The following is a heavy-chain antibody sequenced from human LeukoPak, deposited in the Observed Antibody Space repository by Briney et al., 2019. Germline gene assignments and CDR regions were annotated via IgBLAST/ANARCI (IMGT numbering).Heavy chain of an antibody. V-gene: IGHV1-2*02. Sequence: ASVKVSCKASGYTFTGYYMHWVRQAPGQGLEWMGWINPNSGGTNYAQKFQGRVTMTRDTSISTAYMELSRLRSDDTAVYYCARDSGSSWYGSNWFDPWGQGTLVTVSS. CDR3: ARDSGSSWYGSNWFDP. D-gene: IGHD6-13*01. CDR1: GYTFTGYY. J-gene: IGHJ5*02. CDR2: INPNSGGT.